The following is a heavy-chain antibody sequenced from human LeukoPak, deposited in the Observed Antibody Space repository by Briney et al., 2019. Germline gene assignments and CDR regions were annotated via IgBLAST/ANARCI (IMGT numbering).Heavy chain of an antibody. Sequence: PGGSLRLSCAASGFTFSSYGMSWVRQAPGKGLEWVSAISGSGGSTYYADSVKGRFTISRDNSKNTLYLQMNSLRAEDTAVYYCAKAAYGSGSYDDAFDIWGQGTMVTVSS. CDR2: ISGSGGST. V-gene: IGHV3-23*01. CDR1: GFTFSSYG. J-gene: IGHJ3*02. D-gene: IGHD3-10*01. CDR3: AKAAYGSGSYDDAFDI.